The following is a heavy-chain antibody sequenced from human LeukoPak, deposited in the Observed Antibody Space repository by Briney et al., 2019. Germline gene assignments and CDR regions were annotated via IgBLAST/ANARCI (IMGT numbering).Heavy chain of an antibody. CDR3: AKRRSRNMGPFAS. V-gene: IGHV3-23*01. J-gene: IGHJ4*02. Sequence: PGGSQRLSCVASGFTISRDAMTWVRQAPGKGLEWVSASSESDTYYTDSVRGRFTISRDDSKNTLYLQMNSLRGEDTAVYYCAKRRSRNMGPFASWGQGTLVTVS. D-gene: IGHD2-2*01. CDR2: SSESDT. CDR1: GFTISRDA.